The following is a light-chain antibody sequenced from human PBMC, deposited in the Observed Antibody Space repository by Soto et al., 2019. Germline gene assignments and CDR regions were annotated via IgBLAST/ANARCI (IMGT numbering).Light chain of an antibody. CDR1: QDISIY. J-gene: IGKJ4*01. Sequence: DIQLTQSPSSLSASVGDRVTITCQASQDISIYLNWYQKKAGGAPNLLTYDASKLKTGVPSRFTGNGSVTHFTFTINNLQPEDIATYYCQQYENLPMTFGRGTKVDIK. V-gene: IGKV1-33*01. CDR3: QQYENLPMT. CDR2: DAS.